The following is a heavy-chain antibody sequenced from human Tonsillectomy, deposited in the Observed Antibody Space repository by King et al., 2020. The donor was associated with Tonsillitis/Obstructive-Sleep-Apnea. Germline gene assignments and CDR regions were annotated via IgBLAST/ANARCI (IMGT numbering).Heavy chain of an antibody. J-gene: IGHJ4*02. V-gene: IGHV3-7*02. D-gene: IGHD6-19*01. CDR2: IKQDGSEK. Sequence: VQLVESGGGLVQPGGSLRLSCAASGFTFSTYWMSWVRQAPGKGLEWVANIKQDGSEKYYVDSVKGRLTISRDNAKNSLYLQMNSLRAEDTAVYYCASNRRATGWVKCSGWQLHYWGQGTLVTVSA. CDR3: ASNRRATGWVKCSGWQLHY. CDR1: GFTFSTYW.